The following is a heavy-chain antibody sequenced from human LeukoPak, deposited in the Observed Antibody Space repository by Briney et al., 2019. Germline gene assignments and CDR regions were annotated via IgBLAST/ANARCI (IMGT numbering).Heavy chain of an antibody. J-gene: IGHJ6*03. CDR2: INRDGSTT. Sequence: GGSLRLSCAASGFTFSNYWVHWVRQAPGKGLVWVSRINRDGSTTKYADSVKGRFTVSRDNAKNTLNLQMNSLRAEDTAVYYCARDRTRYCSSTSCYVYYYYMNVWGKGTTVTVSS. CDR1: GFTFSNYW. CDR3: ARDRTRYCSSTSCYVYYYYMNV. D-gene: IGHD2-2*01. V-gene: IGHV3-74*03.